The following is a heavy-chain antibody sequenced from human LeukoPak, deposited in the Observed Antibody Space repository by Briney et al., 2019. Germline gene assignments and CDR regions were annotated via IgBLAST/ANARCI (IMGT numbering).Heavy chain of an antibody. V-gene: IGHV4-4*09. CDR1: GGSISSYY. J-gene: IGHJ4*02. Sequence: PSETLSLTCTVSGGSISSYYWSWIRQPPGKGLEWIGYIYTSGSTNYNPSLKSRVTISVDTSKNQFSLKLSSVTAADTAVYYCARLDLWSGYSRYYFDYWGQGTLVTVSS. CDR2: IYTSGST. D-gene: IGHD3-3*01. CDR3: ARLDLWSGYSRYYFDY.